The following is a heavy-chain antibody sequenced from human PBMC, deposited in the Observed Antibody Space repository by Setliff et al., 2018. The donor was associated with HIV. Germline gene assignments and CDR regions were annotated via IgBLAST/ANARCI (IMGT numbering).Heavy chain of an antibody. V-gene: IGHV4-31*03. Sequence: SETLSLTCTVSGGTISSGGSYWTWIRQYPGKGLEWIGYIFHSGITYSNPTLKSRVTISVDTSKNQFSLRLRSVTAADTAVYYCARDGRTKGVYSHWHFDLWGRGTLVTVPQ. D-gene: IGHD2-8*01. CDR3: ARDGRTKGVYSHWHFDL. J-gene: IGHJ2*01. CDR1: GGTISSGGSY. CDR2: IFHSGIT.